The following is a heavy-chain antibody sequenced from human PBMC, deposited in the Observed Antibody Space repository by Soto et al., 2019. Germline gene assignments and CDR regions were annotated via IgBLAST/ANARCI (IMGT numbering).Heavy chain of an antibody. J-gene: IGHJ4*02. Sequence: SETLSLTCTVSGGSISSGDYYWSWIRQPPGKGLECIGYIYYSGSTYYNPSLKSRVTISVDTSKNQFSLKLSSVTAADTAVYYCDRGRGSYPYFDYWGQGNLVTVSX. CDR1: GGSISSGDYY. CDR2: IYYSGST. V-gene: IGHV4-30-4*01. CDR3: DRGRGSYPYFDY. D-gene: IGHD1-26*01.